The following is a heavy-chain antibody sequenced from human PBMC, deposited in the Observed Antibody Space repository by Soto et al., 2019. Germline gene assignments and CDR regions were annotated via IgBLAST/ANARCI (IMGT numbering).Heavy chain of an antibody. D-gene: IGHD6-6*01. V-gene: IGHV4-4*02. J-gene: IGHJ1*01. CDR1: GDSISVNTW. Sequence: QVPLQESGPGLVKPSGTLSLTCDVSGDSISVNTWWSWVRQTPGKGLEWIGEILHSGSVNYNPSLKSRVTISIDKSKNQVSLRLSSMTAADTALYYCAGLVGRGKFSRLQYWGQGTLVTVSS. CDR2: ILHSGSV. CDR3: AGLVGRGKFSRLQY.